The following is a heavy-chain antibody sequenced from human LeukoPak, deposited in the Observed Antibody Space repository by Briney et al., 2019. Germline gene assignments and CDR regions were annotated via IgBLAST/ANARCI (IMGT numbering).Heavy chain of an antibody. CDR1: GGSISSGEYY. D-gene: IGHD3-3*01. J-gene: IGHJ5*02. Sequence: SETLSLTCTVSGGSISSGEYYWSWIRQPPGKGLEWIGYSYYSGSTYYNPSLKSRVTISVDTSKNQFSLKLSSVTAADTAVYYCARVSDFWRGYLVDPWGQGTLVTVSS. V-gene: IGHV4-30-4*08. CDR2: SYYSGST. CDR3: ARVSDFWRGYLVDP.